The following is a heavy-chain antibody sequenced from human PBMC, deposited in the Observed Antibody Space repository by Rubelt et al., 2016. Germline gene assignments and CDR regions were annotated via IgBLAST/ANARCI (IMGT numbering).Heavy chain of an antibody. V-gene: IGHV7-4-1*02. J-gene: IGHJ4*02. Sequence: QVQLVQSGSELKKPGASVKVSCKASGYIFNNYAMNWVRQAPGERLEWMGWINTDTGKPTYAQGFTGRIVLSLDTSVSTAYLQISSLKAEDTAGYYCARGRVCTTGSCYSTDWGQGTLVTVSS. CDR1: GYIFNNYA. D-gene: IGHD2-15*01. CDR3: ARGRVCTTGSCYSTD. CDR2: INTDTGKP.